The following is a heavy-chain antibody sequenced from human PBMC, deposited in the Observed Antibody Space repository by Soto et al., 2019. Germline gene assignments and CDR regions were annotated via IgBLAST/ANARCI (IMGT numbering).Heavy chain of an antibody. CDR1: GFTFSNYA. D-gene: IGHD6-13*01. J-gene: IGHJ5*01. CDR3: AKGDRIAAGGNWFES. CDR2: ISGSGGSI. V-gene: IGHV3-23*01. Sequence: GGSLRLSCAASGFTFSNYAMSWVRQAPGKGLEWVSGISGSGGSIYYADSVKGHFAISRDNSKNTLFLQMNSLRAEDTAVYYCAKGDRIAAGGNWFESWGQGTLVTVSS.